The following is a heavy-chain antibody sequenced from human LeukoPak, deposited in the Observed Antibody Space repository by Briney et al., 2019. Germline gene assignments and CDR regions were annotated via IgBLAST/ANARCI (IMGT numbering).Heavy chain of an antibody. V-gene: IGHV4-4*07. J-gene: IGHJ4*02. D-gene: IGHD2-2*01. CDR2: IYTSGST. CDR1: GGAISSYY. Sequence: SETLSLTCTVSGGAISSYYWSWIRQPAGKGLEWIGRIYTSGSTNYNPSLKSRVTMSVDTSENQFSLKLSSVTAADTAVYYCARDVVWHCSSTSCSYYFDYWGQGTLVTVSS. CDR3: ARDVVWHCSSTSCSYYFDY.